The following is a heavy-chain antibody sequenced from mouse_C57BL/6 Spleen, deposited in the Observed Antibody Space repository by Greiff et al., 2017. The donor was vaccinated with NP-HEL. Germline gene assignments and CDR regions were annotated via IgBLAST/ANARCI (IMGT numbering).Heavy chain of an antibody. Sequence: QVQLKQPGAELVKPGASVKLSCKASGYTFTSYWMHWVKQRPGQGLEWIGMIHPNSGSTNYNEKFKSKATLTVDKSSSTAYMQLSSLTSEDSAVYYCARRTTVVYFDVWGTGTTVTVSS. D-gene: IGHD1-1*01. J-gene: IGHJ1*03. V-gene: IGHV1-64*01. CDR1: GYTFTSYW. CDR3: ARRTTVVYFDV. CDR2: IHPNSGST.